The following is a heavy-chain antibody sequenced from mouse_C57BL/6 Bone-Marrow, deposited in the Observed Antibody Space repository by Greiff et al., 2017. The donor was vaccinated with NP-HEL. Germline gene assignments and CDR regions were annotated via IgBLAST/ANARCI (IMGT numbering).Heavy chain of an antibody. J-gene: IGHJ2*01. CDR1: GYSFTGYY. CDR3: ARGYFFDY. Sequence: VQLKESGPELVKPGASVKISCKASGYSFTGYYMNWVKQSPEKSLEWIGEINPSTGGTTYNQKFKAKATLTVDKSSSPAYMQLKSLTSEDSAVYYCARGYFFDYWGQGTTLTVSS. CDR2: INPSTGGT. V-gene: IGHV1-42*01.